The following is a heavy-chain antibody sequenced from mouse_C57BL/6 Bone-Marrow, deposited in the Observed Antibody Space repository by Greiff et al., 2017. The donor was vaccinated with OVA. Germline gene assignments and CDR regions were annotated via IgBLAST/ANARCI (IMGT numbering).Heavy chain of an antibody. CDR2: IGPGSGST. Sequence: VQLQQSGAELVKPGASVKISCKASGYTFTDYYINWVKQRPGQGLEWIGKIGPGSGSTYYNEKFKGKATLTADKSSSTAYMQLSILTSEDSAVYFCARSPHYDYDGWYFDVWGTGTTVTVSS. J-gene: IGHJ1*03. D-gene: IGHD2-4*01. V-gene: IGHV1-77*01. CDR3: ARSPHYDYDGWYFDV. CDR1: GYTFTDYY.